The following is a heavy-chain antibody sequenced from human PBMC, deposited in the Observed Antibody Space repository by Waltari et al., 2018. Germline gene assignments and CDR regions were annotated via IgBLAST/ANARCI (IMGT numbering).Heavy chain of an antibody. J-gene: IGHJ4*02. V-gene: IGHV3-30*01. CDR1: GFTFCSSS. Sequence: QVQMVESGGGVVQPGRSLRLSCAASGFTFCSSSIHWVRQAPGKGLEWVALMSYDGSSKYYADSVKGRFTVSRDNSKNTVYLQLNSLRVEDTAVYYCAREDICRSTTCYTLDYWGLGTLVTVSS. D-gene: IGHD2-2*02. CDR3: AREDICRSTTCYTLDY. CDR2: MSYDGSSK.